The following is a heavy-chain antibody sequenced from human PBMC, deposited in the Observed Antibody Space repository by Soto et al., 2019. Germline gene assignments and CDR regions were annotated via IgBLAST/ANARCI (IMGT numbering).Heavy chain of an antibody. CDR2: INPNSGGT. Sequence: QVQLVQSGAEVKKPGASVKVSCKASGYTFTGYYMHWVRQAPGQGLEWMGWINPNSGGTNYAQKFQGRVIMTRDPSISTAYMELSRLRSDDTAVYYCARCLDTAMTNWCEPWGQGTLVTVSS. CDR1: GYTFTGYY. D-gene: IGHD5-18*01. V-gene: IGHV1-2*02. J-gene: IGHJ5*02. CDR3: ARCLDTAMTNWCEP.